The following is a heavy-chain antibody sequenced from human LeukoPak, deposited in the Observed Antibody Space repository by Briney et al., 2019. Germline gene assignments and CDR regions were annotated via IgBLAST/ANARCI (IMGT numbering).Heavy chain of an antibody. D-gene: IGHD7-27*01. CDR3: ARGPPNWGYDY. Sequence: ASVKVSCKASGYTFTGYDFNWVRQATGQRPEWMGWMSPNSGDTGYAQKFQDRVTMTRNTSTSTAYMELSSLRSDDTAVYYCARGPPNWGYDYWGPGTLVTFSS. CDR1: GYTFTGYD. J-gene: IGHJ4*02. CDR2: MSPNSGDT. V-gene: IGHV1-8*01.